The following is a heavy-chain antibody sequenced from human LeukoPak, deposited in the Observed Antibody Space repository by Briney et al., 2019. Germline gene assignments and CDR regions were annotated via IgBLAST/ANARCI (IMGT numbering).Heavy chain of an antibody. J-gene: IGHJ4*02. D-gene: IGHD2-21*01. Sequence: SETLSLTCAVYGGSFSGYYWSWIRQPPGKGLEWIGYIYHSGSTYYNPSLKSRVTISVDRSKNQFSLKLSSVTAADTAVYYCARGFHGDFDYWGQGTLVTVSS. CDR3: ARGFHGDFDY. CDR1: GGSFSGYY. CDR2: IYHSGST. V-gene: IGHV4-34*01.